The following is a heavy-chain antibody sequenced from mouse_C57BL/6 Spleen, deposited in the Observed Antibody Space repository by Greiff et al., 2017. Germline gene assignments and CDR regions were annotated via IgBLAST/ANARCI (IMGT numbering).Heavy chain of an antibody. Sequence: EVQLQQSGAELVRPGASVKLSCTASGFNIKDYYMHWVKQRPEQGLEWIGRIDPEDGDTEYAPKFQGKATMTADTSSNTAYLQLSSLTSEDTAVYYCTTPPLFITTVVGYFDVWGTGTTVTVSS. CDR2: IDPEDGDT. J-gene: IGHJ1*03. D-gene: IGHD1-1*01. CDR3: TTPPLFITTVVGYFDV. CDR1: GFNIKDYY. V-gene: IGHV14-1*01.